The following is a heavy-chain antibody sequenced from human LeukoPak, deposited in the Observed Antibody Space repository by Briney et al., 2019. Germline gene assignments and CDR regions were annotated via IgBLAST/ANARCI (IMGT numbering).Heavy chain of an antibody. CDR3: ARDETNGFDS. Sequence: GGSLRLSCGASGFTFSNYNMNWVRQAPGEGLEWVSSINSRSTYIFYADSVMGRFTISRDSAKNSLFLQMNSLRAEDTAVYYCARDETNGFDSWGQGTLVTVSS. D-gene: IGHD1-14*01. CDR1: GFTFSNYN. J-gene: IGHJ5*01. V-gene: IGHV3-21*01. CDR2: INSRSTYI.